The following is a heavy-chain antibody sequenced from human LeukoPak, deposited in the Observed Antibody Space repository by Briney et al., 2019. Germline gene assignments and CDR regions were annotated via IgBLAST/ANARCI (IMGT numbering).Heavy chain of an antibody. J-gene: IGHJ4*02. CDR1: GGSISSSGYY. D-gene: IGHD2-15*01. CDR3: AREGCSGGSCYGSAY. Sequence: SETLSLTCTVSGGSISSSGYYWNWIRQPPGKGLEWIGYIFYSGSTYYNPSLKSRVTISVDTSKNQFSLKLSSVTAADTAAYYCAREGCSGGSCYGSAYWGQGTQVTVSS. CDR2: IFYSGST. V-gene: IGHV4-30-4*01.